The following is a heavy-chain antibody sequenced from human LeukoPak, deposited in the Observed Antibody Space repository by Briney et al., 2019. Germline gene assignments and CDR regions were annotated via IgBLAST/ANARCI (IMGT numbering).Heavy chain of an antibody. D-gene: IGHD3-10*01. CDR2: INHSGRT. CDR3: ASSTLSSVYFYGSGSYLKKGYFDY. CDR1: GGSFSGYY. J-gene: IGHJ4*02. V-gene: IGHV4-34*01. Sequence: SETLSLTCAVYGGSFSGYYWSWLRQPPGKGLEWIGEINHSGRTNYHPSLKTRVTISVDTSKNKFSLKLSSVTAADTAVYYCASSTLSSVYFYGSGSYLKKGYFDYWGQGTLVTVSS.